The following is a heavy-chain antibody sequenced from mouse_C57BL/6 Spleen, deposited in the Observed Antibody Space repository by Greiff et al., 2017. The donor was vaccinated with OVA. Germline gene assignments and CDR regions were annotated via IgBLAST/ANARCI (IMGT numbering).Heavy chain of an antibody. CDR2: ILPGSGST. J-gene: IGHJ2*01. D-gene: IGHD4-1*01. Sequence: VQLQQSGAELMKPGASVKLSCKATGYTFTGYWIEWVKQRPGHGLEWIGEILPGSGSTNYNEKFKGKATFPADTSSNTAYMQLSSLTTEDSAIYYCARGGIDGLNWDGGFDYWGQGTTLTVSS. CDR1: GYTFTGYW. V-gene: IGHV1-9*01. CDR3: ARGGIDGLNWDGGFDY.